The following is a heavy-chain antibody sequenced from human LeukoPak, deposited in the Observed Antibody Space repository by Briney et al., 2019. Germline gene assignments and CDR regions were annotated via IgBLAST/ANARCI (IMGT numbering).Heavy chain of an antibody. V-gene: IGHV1-8*03. Sequence: GASVKVSCKASGYTFTSYAMNWVRQATGQGLEWMGWMNPNSGNTGYAQKFQGRVTITRNTSISTAYMELSSLRSEDTAVYYCATTRRVAATYFDYWGQGTLVTVSS. CDR3: ATTRRVAATYFDY. CDR2: MNPNSGNT. D-gene: IGHD2-15*01. CDR1: GYTFTSYA. J-gene: IGHJ4*02.